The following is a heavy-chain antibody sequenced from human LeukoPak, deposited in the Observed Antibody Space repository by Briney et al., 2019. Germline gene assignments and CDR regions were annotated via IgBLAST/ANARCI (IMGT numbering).Heavy chain of an antibody. CDR2: IYYSGST. Sequence: SETLSLTCTVSGGSISTYYWSWIRQPPGKGLEWIGYIYYSGSTHYNPSLNSRVTISVDTSKNQFSLKLSSVTVADTALYYCARHRPGVATAGTLGFDSWGQGALVTVSS. D-gene: IGHD6-13*01. CDR3: ARHRPGVATAGTLGFDS. CDR1: GGSISTYY. V-gene: IGHV4-59*08. J-gene: IGHJ4*02.